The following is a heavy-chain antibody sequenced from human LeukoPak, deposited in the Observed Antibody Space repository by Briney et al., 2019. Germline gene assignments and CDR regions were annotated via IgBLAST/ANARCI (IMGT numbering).Heavy chain of an antibody. CDR1: GFTFSSYG. Sequence: GGSLRLSCAASGFTFSSYGMHWVHQAPGKGLEWVAFIRYDGSNKYYADSVKGRFTISRDNSKNTLYLQMNSLRAEDTAVYYCAKSGIAVAGANDAFDIWGQGTMVTVSS. J-gene: IGHJ3*02. CDR3: AKSGIAVAGANDAFDI. V-gene: IGHV3-30*02. CDR2: IRYDGSNK. D-gene: IGHD6-19*01.